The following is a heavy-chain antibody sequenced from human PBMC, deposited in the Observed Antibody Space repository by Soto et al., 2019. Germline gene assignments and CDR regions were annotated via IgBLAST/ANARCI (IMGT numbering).Heavy chain of an antibody. Sequence: SETLSLTCTVSGGSISSGNYYWSWLRQPPGKGPEWIGFISYSGTTHYSASLRSRVSLSVDTSKNQFSLDLSSVTAADTAVYYCATMGTPVTGLYYFDYWGQGTLVT. J-gene: IGHJ4*02. CDR3: ATMGTPVTGLYYFDY. CDR1: GGSISSGNYY. V-gene: IGHV4-30-4*01. CDR2: ISYSGTT. D-gene: IGHD4-17*01.